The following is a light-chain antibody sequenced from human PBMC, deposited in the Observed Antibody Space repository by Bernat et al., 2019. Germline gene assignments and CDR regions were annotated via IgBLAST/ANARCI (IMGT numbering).Light chain of an antibody. Sequence: SYELTQPPSVSVSPGQTVSITCSGDKLGDKYACWYQQKPGQSPVLVIYHDSKRPSGIPERFSGSNSGNTATLTISGTQAMDEADYYCQAWDSSTAPYVFGTGTKVTVL. V-gene: IGLV3-1*01. CDR1: KLGDKY. CDR3: QAWDSSTAPYV. CDR2: HDS. J-gene: IGLJ1*01.